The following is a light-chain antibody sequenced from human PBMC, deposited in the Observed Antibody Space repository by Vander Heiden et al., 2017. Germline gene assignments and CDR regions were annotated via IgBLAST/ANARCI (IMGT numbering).Light chain of an antibody. Sequence: IQMTQSPSSLSASVGDRVIITCQASKDINNFLNWYQPKPGKVPKLLIYDASNLETGVPSRFSGSGSGTGFTFTIRRLQPEDIATYDWQQYDYESLPSTFGEGTKVEMK. CDR2: DAS. CDR1: KDINNF. CDR3: QQYDYESLPST. J-gene: IGKJ4*02. V-gene: IGKV1-33*01.